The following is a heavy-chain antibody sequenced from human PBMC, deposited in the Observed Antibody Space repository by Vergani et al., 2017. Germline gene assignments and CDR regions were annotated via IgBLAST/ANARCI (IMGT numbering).Heavy chain of an antibody. D-gene: IGHD3-22*01. Sequence: QVQLQESGPGLVKPSQTLSLTCTVSGGSISSGGYYWSWIRQHPGKGLEWIGYIYYSGSTYYNPSLKSRVTRSVDTSKNQFSLKLSSVTAADTAVYYCARDYYDSSGYDPLYYFDYWGQGTLVTVSS. CDR3: ARDYYDSSGYDPLYYFDY. CDR2: IYYSGST. CDR1: GGSISSGGYY. V-gene: IGHV4-31*03. J-gene: IGHJ4*02.